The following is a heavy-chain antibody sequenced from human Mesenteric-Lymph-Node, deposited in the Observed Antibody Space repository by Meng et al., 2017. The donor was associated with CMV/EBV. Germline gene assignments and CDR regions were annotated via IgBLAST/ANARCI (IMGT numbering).Heavy chain of an antibody. J-gene: IGHJ6*02. CDR3: ARGGYSNYGYYYGMDV. D-gene: IGHD4-11*01. V-gene: IGHV3-30*04. CDR2: TSYDGSNK. Sequence: GESLKISCAASGFTFSSYAMHWVRQAPGKGLEWVAVTSYDGSNKYYADSVKGRFTISRDNSKNTLYLQMNSLRAEDTAVYYCARGGYSNYGYYYGMDVWGQGTTVTVSS. CDR1: GFTFSSYA.